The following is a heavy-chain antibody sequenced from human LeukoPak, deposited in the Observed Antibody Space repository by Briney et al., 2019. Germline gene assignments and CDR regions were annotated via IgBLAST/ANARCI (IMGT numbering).Heavy chain of an antibody. CDR2: INHSGST. D-gene: IGHD5-18*01. V-gene: IGHV4-34*01. J-gene: IGHJ4*02. CDR1: GGSFSGYY. CDR3: AKYTYYFDY. Sequence: PSETLSLTCAVYGGSFSGYYWSWIRQPPGKGLEWIGEINHSGSTYYNPSLKSRVTISVDTSKNQFSLKLSSVTAADTAVYYCAKYTYYFDYWGQGTLVTVSS.